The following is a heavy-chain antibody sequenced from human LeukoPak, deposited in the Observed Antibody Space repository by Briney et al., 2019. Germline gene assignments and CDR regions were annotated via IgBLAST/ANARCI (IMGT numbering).Heavy chain of an antibody. J-gene: IGHJ4*02. D-gene: IGHD6-13*01. CDR1: GFTFSSYG. CDR3: ASSLPRYSSSWYLFNY. CDR2: ISYDGSNK. Sequence: GGSLRLSCAASGFTFSSYGMHWVRQAPGKGLEWVAVISYDGSNKYYADSVKGRFTISRDNSKNTLYLQMNSLRAEDTAVYSCASSLPRYSSSWYLFNYWGQGTLVTVSS. V-gene: IGHV3-30*03.